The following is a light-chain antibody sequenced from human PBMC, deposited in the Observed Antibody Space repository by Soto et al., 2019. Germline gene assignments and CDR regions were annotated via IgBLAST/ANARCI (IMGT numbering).Light chain of an antibody. J-gene: IGLJ6*01. CDR2: EVS. CDR3: SSFTSAYG. Sequence: QSALTQPASVSGSAGQSIAISCTGTSSDVGGYNYVSWYQQHPGKAPKLLLSEVSKRPSGVSDRFSGSKSGNTASLTISGLQTQDEADYYCSSFTSAYGFDSGTKVTVL. CDR1: SSDVGGYNY. V-gene: IGLV2-14*01.